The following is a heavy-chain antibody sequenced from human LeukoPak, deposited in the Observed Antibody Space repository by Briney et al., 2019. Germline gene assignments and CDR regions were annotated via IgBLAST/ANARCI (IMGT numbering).Heavy chain of an antibody. V-gene: IGHV1-46*01. CDR3: ARALFPSWQFDY. CDR2: INPTGGST. D-gene: IGHD6-13*01. Sequence: ASVKVSCKASGYTFPSYFMHWVRQAPGQGLEWMGIINPTGGSTTYAQKFQGRVTMTRDTSTSTVYMELSSLRSDDTAVYYCARALFPSWQFDYWGQGTLVTVSS. J-gene: IGHJ4*02. CDR1: GYTFPSYF.